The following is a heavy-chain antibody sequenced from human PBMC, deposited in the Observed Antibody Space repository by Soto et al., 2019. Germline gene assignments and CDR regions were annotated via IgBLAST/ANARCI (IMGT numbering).Heavy chain of an antibody. V-gene: IGHV3-23*01. J-gene: IGHJ4*02. D-gene: IGHD5-12*01. CDR3: AKGYSGSDYLYYFDY. CDR2: ISGSGGST. CDR1: GFTFRSYA. Sequence: GGSLRLSCAASGFTFRSYAMSWVRQAPGKGLEWVSAISGSGGSTYYADSMKGRFTISRDNSKNTLYLQMNSLRAEDTAVYYCAKGYSGSDYLYYFDYWGQGTLVTVSS.